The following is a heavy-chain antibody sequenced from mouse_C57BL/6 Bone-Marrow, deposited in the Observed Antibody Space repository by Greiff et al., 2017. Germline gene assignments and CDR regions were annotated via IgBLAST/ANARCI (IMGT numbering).Heavy chain of an antibody. J-gene: IGHJ4*01. V-gene: IGHV5-15*01. D-gene: IGHD2-12*01. CDR1: GFTFSDYG. CDR2: ISNLAYSI. Sequence: EVKVVESGGGLVQPGGSLKLSCAASGFTFSDYGMAWVRQAPRKGPAWVAFISNLAYSIYYADTVTGRFTISRENAKNTLYREMSSLRSEDTAMYYCARRGVYAVYAMDYWGQGTSVTVSS. CDR3: ARRGVYAVYAMDY.